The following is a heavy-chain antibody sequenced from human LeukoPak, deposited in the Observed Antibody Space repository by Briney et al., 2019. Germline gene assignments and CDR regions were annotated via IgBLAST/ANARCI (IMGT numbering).Heavy chain of an antibody. V-gene: IGHV3-11*01. Sequence: AGGSLRLSCAASGFTFSDYYMSWIRQAPGKGLEWVSYISSSGSTIYCADSVKGRFTISRDNAKNSLYLQMNSLRAEDTAVYYCAREMREYSSSWYDYWGQGTLVTVSS. CDR3: AREMREYSSSWYDY. J-gene: IGHJ4*02. D-gene: IGHD6-13*01. CDR1: GFTFSDYY. CDR2: ISSSGSTI.